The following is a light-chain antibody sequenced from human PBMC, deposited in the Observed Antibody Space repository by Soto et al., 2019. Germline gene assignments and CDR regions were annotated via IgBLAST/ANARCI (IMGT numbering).Light chain of an antibody. CDR2: EVT. V-gene: IGLV2-14*01. J-gene: IGLJ1*01. CDR3: SSYTTSSTRV. CDR1: SSDIGIYKY. Sequence: QSALTQPASVSGSPGQSIAISCTGSSSDIGIYKYVSWYQQHPGKVPKLIIYEVTNRPSGVSNRFSGSKSGNTASLTISGLQAEDEADYYCSSYTTSSTRVFGPRTKVTVL.